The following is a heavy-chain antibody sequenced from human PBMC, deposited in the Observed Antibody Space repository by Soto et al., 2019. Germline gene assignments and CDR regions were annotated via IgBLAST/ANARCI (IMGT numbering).Heavy chain of an antibody. Sequence: QVQLVESGGGVVQPGRSLRLSCAASGFTFSSYGMHWVRQAPGKGLEWVAVIWYDGSNKYYADSVKGRFTISRDNSKNTLYLQMNSLRAEDTAVYYCARLNYYDSSGYWGKIDYWGQGTLVTVSS. D-gene: IGHD3-22*01. CDR2: IWYDGSNK. J-gene: IGHJ4*02. CDR1: GFTFSSYG. V-gene: IGHV3-33*01. CDR3: ARLNYYDSSGYWGKIDY.